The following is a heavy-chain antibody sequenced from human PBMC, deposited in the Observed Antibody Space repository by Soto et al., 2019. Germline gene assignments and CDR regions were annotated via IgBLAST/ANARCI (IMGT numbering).Heavy chain of an antibody. Sequence: QVQLVESGGGVVQPGRSLRLSCAASGFTFSSYGMHWVRQAPGKGLEWVAVISYDGSNKYYADSVKGRFTISRDNSKNTLYLQMNSLRAEDTAVYYCAISRTVIAVAGIGAYWGQGTLVTVSS. V-gene: IGHV3-30*03. CDR2: ISYDGSNK. D-gene: IGHD6-19*01. CDR1: GFTFSSYG. J-gene: IGHJ4*02. CDR3: AISRTVIAVAGIGAY.